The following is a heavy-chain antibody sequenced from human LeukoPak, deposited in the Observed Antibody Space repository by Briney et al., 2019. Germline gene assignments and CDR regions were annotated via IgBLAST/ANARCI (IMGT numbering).Heavy chain of an antibody. CDR2: IKQDGSEK. CDR3: AKGSTSRWPYWHFDL. CDR1: GFTFSSYW. Sequence: GGSLRLSCAASGFTFSSYWMSWVRQAPGKGLEWVANIKQDGSEKYYVDSVKGRFIISRDNAKNSLYLQMNSLRAEDTAVYYCAKGSTSRWPYWHFDLWGRGTLVTVSS. J-gene: IGHJ2*01. V-gene: IGHV3-7*03. D-gene: IGHD2-2*01.